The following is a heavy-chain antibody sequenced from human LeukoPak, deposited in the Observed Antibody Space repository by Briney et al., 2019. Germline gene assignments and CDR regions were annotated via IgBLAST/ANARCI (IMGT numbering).Heavy chain of an antibody. Sequence: PSQTLSLTCTVSGGSISSGGYYWSWIRQPPGKGLEWIGEINHSGSTNYNPSLKSRVTISVDTSKNQFSLKLSSVTAADTAVYYCAQPAARAFNYYYGMDVWGQGTTVTVSS. CDR3: AQPAARAFNYYYGMDV. D-gene: IGHD2-2*01. CDR2: INHSGST. V-gene: IGHV4-30-2*01. J-gene: IGHJ6*02. CDR1: GGSISSGGYY.